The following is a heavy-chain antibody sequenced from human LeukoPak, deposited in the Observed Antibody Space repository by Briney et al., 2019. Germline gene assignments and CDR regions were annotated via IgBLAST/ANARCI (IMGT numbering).Heavy chain of an antibody. V-gene: IGHV1-46*01. CDR2: IYPRDGST. CDR1: GYSFTSNY. CDR3: ARDQDGFDY. Sequence: GASVKVSCKVSGYSFTSNYIHWVRQAPGQGLEWMGMIYPRDGSTSYAQRFQDRVTVTRDTSTSTVHMELSGLRSEDTAVYYCARDQDGFDYWGQGTLVTVSS. J-gene: IGHJ4*02.